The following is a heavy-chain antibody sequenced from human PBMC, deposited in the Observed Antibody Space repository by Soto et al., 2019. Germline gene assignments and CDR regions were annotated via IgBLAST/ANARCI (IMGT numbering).Heavy chain of an antibody. CDR2: INPNSGGT. V-gene: IGHV1-2*04. D-gene: IGHD2-15*01. CDR1: GYTFTGYY. Sequence: VASVKGSCKASGYTFTGYYMHWVRQAPGQGLEWMGWINPNSGGTNYAQKFQGWVTMTRDTSISTAYMELSRLRSDDTAVYYCAREHGRSLSYYGMDVWGQGTTVTGSS. J-gene: IGHJ6*02. CDR3: AREHGRSLSYYGMDV.